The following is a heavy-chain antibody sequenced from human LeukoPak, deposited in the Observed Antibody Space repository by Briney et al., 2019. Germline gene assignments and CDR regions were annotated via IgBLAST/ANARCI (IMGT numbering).Heavy chain of an antibody. CDR2: ISGSGGNT. Sequence: GGSLRLSCAASGFTFSSYAMTWVRQAPGKGLEWVSGISGSGGNTYYADSVKGRFTISRDNSKNTLYLQMNSLRAQDTATYFCAKDRIYSSGWSSFDYWGQGTLVTVSS. V-gene: IGHV3-23*01. D-gene: IGHD6-19*01. J-gene: IGHJ4*02. CDR3: AKDRIYSSGWSSFDY. CDR1: GFTFSSYA.